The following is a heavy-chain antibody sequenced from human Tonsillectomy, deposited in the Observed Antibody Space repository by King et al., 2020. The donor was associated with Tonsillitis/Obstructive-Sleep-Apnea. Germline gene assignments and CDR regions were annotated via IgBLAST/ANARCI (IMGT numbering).Heavy chain of an antibody. CDR2: VNSDGSNT. Sequence: VQLVESGGGLVQPGGSLRLSCAASGFTFSSHWVHWVRQAPGKGLVWVSRVNSDGSNTNYADSVKGRFTISRDNAKNTLYLQVNSLRAEDTAVYYCARGISGASVAFDIWGQGTMVTVSS. D-gene: IGHD1-26*01. CDR1: GFTFSSHW. V-gene: IGHV3-74*01. J-gene: IGHJ3*02. CDR3: ARGISGASVAFDI.